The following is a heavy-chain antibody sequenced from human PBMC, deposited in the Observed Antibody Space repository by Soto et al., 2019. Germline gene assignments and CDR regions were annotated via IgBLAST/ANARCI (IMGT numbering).Heavy chain of an antibody. Sequence: QVQLVQSGAEVKKPGASVKVSCKASGYTFTSYGISWVRQAPGQGLEWMGWISAYNGNTNYAQKLKGRVTMTTDTSTSTAYMELRSLRSDDTAVYYCARADPLVVVTATPGYWGQGTLVTVSS. CDR1: GYTFTSYG. V-gene: IGHV1-18*01. D-gene: IGHD2-21*02. CDR2: ISAYNGNT. CDR3: ARADPLVVVTATPGY. J-gene: IGHJ4*02.